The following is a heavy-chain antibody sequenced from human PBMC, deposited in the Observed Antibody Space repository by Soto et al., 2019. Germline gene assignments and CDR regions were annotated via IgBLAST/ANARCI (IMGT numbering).Heavy chain of an antibody. J-gene: IGHJ6*02. Sequence: SVKVSCKASGGTFGSYAISWVRQAPVQGLEWMGGIIPIFGTANYAQKFQGRVTITADESTSTAYMELSSLRSEDTAVYYCAQGGTYGYYYYYGMDVWGQGTTVTVSS. CDR3: AQGGTYGYYYYYGMDV. CDR1: GGTFGSYA. D-gene: IGHD1-1*01. V-gene: IGHV1-69*01. CDR2: IIPIFGTA.